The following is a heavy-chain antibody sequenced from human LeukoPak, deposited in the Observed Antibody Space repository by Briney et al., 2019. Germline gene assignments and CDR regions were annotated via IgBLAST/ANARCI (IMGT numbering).Heavy chain of an antibody. V-gene: IGHV3-23*01. CDR2: ISAYGSDE. D-gene: IGHD2-2*01. Sequence: GRSLILSCTASGFTFSSYAMNWVRQVPGKGLEWVSSISAYGSDEYYADSVKGRFTVSRDTSRNTLYLQMNSLRAEDTAIYYCAKTYCSTTRCLSWGSDYWGQGTLVIVSS. CDR1: GFTFSSYA. CDR3: AKTYCSTTRCLSWGSDY. J-gene: IGHJ4*02.